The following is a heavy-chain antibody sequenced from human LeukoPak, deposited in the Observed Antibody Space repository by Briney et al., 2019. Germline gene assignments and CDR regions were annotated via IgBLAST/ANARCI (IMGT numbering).Heavy chain of an antibody. Sequence: SETLSLTCTVSGGSINSNYWSWIRQPPGKGLEGIGYIYYSGSTNYIPSLKSRVTISVDASKNQLSLRLSSVTAADTAVYYCARGRLPSTVLTPLDYWGQGTLVTVSS. CDR1: GGSINSNY. CDR3: ARGRLPSTVLTPLDY. V-gene: IGHV4-59*01. CDR2: IYYSGST. J-gene: IGHJ4*02. D-gene: IGHD4-23*01.